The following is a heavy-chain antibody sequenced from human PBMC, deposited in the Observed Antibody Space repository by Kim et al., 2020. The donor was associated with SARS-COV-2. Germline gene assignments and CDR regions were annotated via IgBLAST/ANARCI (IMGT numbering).Heavy chain of an antibody. V-gene: IGHV3-48*02. J-gene: IGHJ3*01. CDR1: GFTFINYS. CDR3: ERRGVDAFDF. Sequence: GGSLRLSCAASGFTFINYSMNWLRLAPGKGLEWISYISSSTKITTHYADPVRRRFTVSRDNAKNSLYLQMNSLRDEDTALYFCERRGVDAFDFWGQGTMVIVSS. CDR2: ISSSTKITT.